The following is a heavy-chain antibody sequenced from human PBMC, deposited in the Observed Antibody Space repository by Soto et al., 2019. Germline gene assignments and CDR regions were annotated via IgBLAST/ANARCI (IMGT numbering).Heavy chain of an antibody. V-gene: IGHV2-5*02. CDR3: AHLILGGTFVRGVTLDY. D-gene: IGHD3-10*01. CDR2: IYWDGDK. Sequence: GPTLVNPMQTLTLTCNFSGFSLDSTAVGVGWLRQPPGKALECLALIYWDGDKRYNPSLTNRVIITKDTSKNQVVLTMTDMAPADTGTYFCAHLILGGTFVRGVTLDYWGQGVLVTVSS. J-gene: IGHJ4*02. CDR1: GFSLDSTAVG.